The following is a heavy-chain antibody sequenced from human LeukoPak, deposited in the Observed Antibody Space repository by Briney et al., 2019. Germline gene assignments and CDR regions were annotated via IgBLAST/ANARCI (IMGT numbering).Heavy chain of an antibody. CDR1: GFTFSSYG. CDR3: ARDLDYYDSSGYYVMFDY. CDR2: ISGSGGST. D-gene: IGHD3-22*01. J-gene: IGHJ4*02. Sequence: GGTLRLSCAASGFTFSSYGMSWVRQAPGKGLEWVSAISGSGGSTYYADSVKGRFTISRDNAKNSLYLQMNSLRAEDTAVYYCARDLDYYDSSGYYVMFDYWGQGTLVTVSS. V-gene: IGHV3-23*01.